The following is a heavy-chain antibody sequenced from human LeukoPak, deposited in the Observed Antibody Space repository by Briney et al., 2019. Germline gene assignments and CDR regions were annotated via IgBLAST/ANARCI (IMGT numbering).Heavy chain of an antibody. J-gene: IGHJ4*02. V-gene: IGHV1-18*04. CDR2: ISAYNGNT. CDR1: GYTLTSFG. Sequence: ASVKVSCKASGYTLTSFGISWVRQAPGQGLEWMGWISAYNGNTNYAQKLQGRVTMTTDTSTSTAYMELRSLRSDDTAVYYCARPISSGWFFDYWDQGTLVTVSS. D-gene: IGHD6-19*01. CDR3: ARPISSGWFFDY.